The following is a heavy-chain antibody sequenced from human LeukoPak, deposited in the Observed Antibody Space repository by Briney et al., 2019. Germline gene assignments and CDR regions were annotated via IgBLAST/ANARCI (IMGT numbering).Heavy chain of an antibody. CDR2: ISGSGGST. Sequence: PGGSLRLSCAASGFTFSSYSMNWVRQAPGKGLEWVSGISGSGGSTYYADSVKGRFTISRDNSKNTLYLQMSSLRAEDTAVYYCAKDRSWAATTTRLYPFDYWGQGTLVTVSS. CDR1: GFTFSSYS. D-gene: IGHD1-26*01. J-gene: IGHJ4*02. V-gene: IGHV3-23*01. CDR3: AKDRSWAATTTRLYPFDY.